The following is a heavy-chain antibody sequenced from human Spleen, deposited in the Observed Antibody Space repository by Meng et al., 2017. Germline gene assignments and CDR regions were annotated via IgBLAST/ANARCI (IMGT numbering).Heavy chain of an antibody. D-gene: IGHD3-3*01. CDR2: IYPGDSDT. CDR1: GYSFTNYW. V-gene: IGHV5-51*01. J-gene: IGHJ5*02. Sequence: GESLKISCKGSGYSFTNYWIGWVRQMPGKGLEWMGIIYPGDSDTRYSPSFQGQVTISADKSISTAYLQWSSLKASDTAIYYCVKLHPPGWSEANWFDPWGQGTLVTVSS. CDR3: VKLHPPGWSEANWFDP.